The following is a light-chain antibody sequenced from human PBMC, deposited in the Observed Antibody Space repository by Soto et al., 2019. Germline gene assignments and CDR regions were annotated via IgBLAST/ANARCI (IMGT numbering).Light chain of an antibody. J-gene: IGLJ3*02. CDR1: SSDIGGYDY. CDR2: DVT. CDR3: GSYSSSSFPNWV. Sequence: QSVLTQTASVSGSPGQSITISCTGTSSDIGGYDYVSWYQQHPGKAPKLLIYDVTNRPSGVSARFSGSQSGNTASLTISGLQADDEADYYCGSYSSSSFPNWVFGGGTKVTVL. V-gene: IGLV2-14*03.